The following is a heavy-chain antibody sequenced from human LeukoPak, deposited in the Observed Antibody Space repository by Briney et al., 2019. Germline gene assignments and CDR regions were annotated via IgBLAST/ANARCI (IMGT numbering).Heavy chain of an antibody. V-gene: IGHV1-2*02. D-gene: IGHD5-24*01. CDR3: AKTQMQLEMATTSFDA. CDR1: GYTFSGYY. CDR2: INPNSADA. Sequence: ASVKVSCKASGYTFSGYYIHWVRQAPGHGLEWMGWINPNSADADYAQNFQGRVTMTRDTSINTAYMELSRLTSDDTALYYCAKTQMQLEMATTSFDAWGQGTLVTVSS. J-gene: IGHJ4*02.